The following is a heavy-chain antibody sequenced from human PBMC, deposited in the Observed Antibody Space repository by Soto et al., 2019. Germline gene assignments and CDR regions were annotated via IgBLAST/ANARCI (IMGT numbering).Heavy chain of an antibody. D-gene: IGHD3-22*01. CDR2: IYYSGST. Sequence: PSETLSLTCTVSGGSISSSSYYRGWIRQPPGKGLEWIGSIYYSGSTYYNPSLKSRVTISVDTSKNQFSLKLTSVTAADAAFYYCARDFFDSSDYTTNCFDPWGQGTLVTVSS. CDR3: ARDFFDSSDYTTNCFDP. V-gene: IGHV4-39*01. J-gene: IGHJ5*02. CDR1: GGSISSSSYY.